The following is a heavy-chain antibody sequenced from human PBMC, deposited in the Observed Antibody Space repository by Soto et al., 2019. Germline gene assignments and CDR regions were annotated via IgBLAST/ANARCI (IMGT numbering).Heavy chain of an antibody. D-gene: IGHD3-9*01. Sequence: GGSLRLSCAASGFTFSSYGMHWVRQAPGKGLEWVAVISYDGSNKYYADSVKGRFTISRDNSKNTLYLQMNSLRAEDTAVYYCAKDLDILTGYWVAGLVKMSFDYWGQGTLVTVSS. CDR2: ISYDGSNK. J-gene: IGHJ4*02. V-gene: IGHV3-30*18. CDR1: GFTFSSYG. CDR3: AKDLDILTGYWVAGLVKMSFDY.